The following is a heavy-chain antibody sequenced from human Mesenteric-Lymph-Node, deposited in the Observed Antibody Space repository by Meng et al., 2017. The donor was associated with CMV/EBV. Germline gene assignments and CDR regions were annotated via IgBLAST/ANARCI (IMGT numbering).Heavy chain of an antibody. Sequence: KVSCKASGYSFSNYWIGWVRQRPGKGPEWVGIIYPGDSDIRYSPSFRGQVIISADKSTTTAYLQWRSLQASDTAMYHCARHRARGSHRLHDGFDIWGQGTMVTVSS. CDR3: ARHRARGSHRLHDGFDI. CDR2: IYPGDSDI. V-gene: IGHV5-51*01. D-gene: IGHD3-16*02. J-gene: IGHJ3*02. CDR1: GYSFSNYW.